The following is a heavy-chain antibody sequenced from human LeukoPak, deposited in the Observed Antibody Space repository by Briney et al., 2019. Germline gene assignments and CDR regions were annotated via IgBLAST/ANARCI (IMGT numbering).Heavy chain of an antibody. Sequence: GGSLRLSCAASGFTLSSFGMHWVRQAPGKGLEWVAFIWYDGSNKFYADSVKGRFTISRDNAKNSLYLQMNSLRVEDTAVYYCARAPTFSGWFDYWGQGTLVTVSS. V-gene: IGHV3-33*01. J-gene: IGHJ4*02. CDR1: GFTLSSFG. CDR3: ARAPTFSGWFDY. CDR2: IWYDGSNK. D-gene: IGHD6-19*01.